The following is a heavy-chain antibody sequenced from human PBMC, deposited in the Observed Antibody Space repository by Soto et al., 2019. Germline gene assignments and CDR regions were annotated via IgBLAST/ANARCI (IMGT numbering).Heavy chain of an antibody. CDR1: GYTFTAYH. CDR3: ARNMDYYYGRGSGNGHGV. D-gene: IGHD3-10*02. J-gene: IGHJ6*02. V-gene: IGHV1-2*02. Sequence: QVRLVQSGAEVKEPGDSVRVSCEASGYTFTAYHIHWVRQAPGQGLEWMGWINPRFGDTGYAQDLQGQVSTTSDMSISTVYMELSRLTSDDTAIYYCARNMDYYYGRGSGNGHGVWGQGTTVTVFS. CDR2: INPRFGDT.